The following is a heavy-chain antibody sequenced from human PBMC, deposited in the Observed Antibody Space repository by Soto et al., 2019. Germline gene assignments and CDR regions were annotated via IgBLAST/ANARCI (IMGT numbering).Heavy chain of an antibody. D-gene: IGHD1-26*01. Sequence: SETLSLTCTVSGGSVSGYYWSWIRQSPGRGLEWLGYIFYRGTALYSPSVQSRLSITVDTSKNQFSLKMRSVTAADTAIYYCTRHAIIARLQYGMDVWGRGTTVTVSS. J-gene: IGHJ6*02. CDR2: IFYRGTA. CDR1: GGSVSGYY. V-gene: IGHV4-59*02. CDR3: TRHAIIARLQYGMDV.